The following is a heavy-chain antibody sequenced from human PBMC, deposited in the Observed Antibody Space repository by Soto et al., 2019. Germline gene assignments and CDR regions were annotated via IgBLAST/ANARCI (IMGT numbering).Heavy chain of an antibody. Sequence: QVQLVQSGAEVKKPGASVKVSCKASGYTFTSYAMQWVRQAPGQRLEWMGWINAGNGNTKYSQKFQGRVTITRDTSASTAYMELGSLRSEDTAVYYCARGPGGPDGPGDYWGQGTLVTVSS. V-gene: IGHV1-3*01. CDR2: INAGNGNT. CDR1: GYTFTSYA. J-gene: IGHJ4*02. D-gene: IGHD2-15*01. CDR3: ARGPGGPDGPGDY.